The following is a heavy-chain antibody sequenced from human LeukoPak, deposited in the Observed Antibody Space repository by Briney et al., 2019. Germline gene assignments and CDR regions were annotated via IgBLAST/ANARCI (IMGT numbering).Heavy chain of an antibody. V-gene: IGHV3-48*01. CDR1: GFTFSSYS. Sequence: GGSLRLSCAASGFTFSSYSMNWARQAPGKGLEWVSYITYSSSIIYYADSVKGRFTISRDNAKNSLFLQMNSLRAEDTAVYYCARILNYYGSGSVDYWGQGTLVTVSS. J-gene: IGHJ4*02. CDR2: ITYSSSII. CDR3: ARILNYYGSGSVDY. D-gene: IGHD3-10*01.